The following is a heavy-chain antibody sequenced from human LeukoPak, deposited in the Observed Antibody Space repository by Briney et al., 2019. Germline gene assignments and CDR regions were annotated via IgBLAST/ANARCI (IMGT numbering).Heavy chain of an antibody. Sequence: PGGSLRLSCAASGFTFSSYGMHWVRQAPGKGLEWVAFIRYDGSNKYYADSVKGRFTISRDNSKNTLYLQMNSLRAEDTAVYYCAKDKYRYYDSSGYPDYWGQGTLVTVSS. V-gene: IGHV3-30*02. D-gene: IGHD3-22*01. J-gene: IGHJ4*02. CDR1: GFTFSSYG. CDR3: AKDKYRYYDSSGYPDY. CDR2: IRYDGSNK.